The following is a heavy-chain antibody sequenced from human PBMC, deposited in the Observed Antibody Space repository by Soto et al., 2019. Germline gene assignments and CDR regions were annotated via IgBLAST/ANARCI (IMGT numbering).Heavy chain of an antibody. V-gene: IGHV4-39*01. CDR1: GGSISSSSYY. Sequence: PSETLSLTCTVSGGSISSSSYYWGWIRQPPGKGLEWIGSIYYSGSTYYNPSLKSRVTISVDTSKNQFSLKLSSVTAADTAVYYCARNDDGVADAFDIWGQGTMVTVS. J-gene: IGHJ3*02. CDR2: IYYSGST. D-gene: IGHD2-8*01. CDR3: ARNDDGVADAFDI.